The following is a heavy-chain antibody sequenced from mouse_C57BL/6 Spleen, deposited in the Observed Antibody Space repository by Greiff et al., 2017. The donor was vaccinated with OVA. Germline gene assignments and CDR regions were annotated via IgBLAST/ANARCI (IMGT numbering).Heavy chain of an antibody. J-gene: IGHJ3*01. V-gene: IGHV5-4*01. CDR2: ISDGGSYT. CDR3: AREGHCGSSSIAY. Sequence: EVMLVESGGGLVKPGGSLKLSCAASGFTFSSYAMSWVRQTPEKRLEWVATISDGGSYTYYPDNVKGRFTMSRDNAKNNLYLQMSHLKSEDTAMYYCAREGHCGSSSIAYWGQGTLVTVSA. D-gene: IGHD1-1*01. CDR1: GFTFSSYA.